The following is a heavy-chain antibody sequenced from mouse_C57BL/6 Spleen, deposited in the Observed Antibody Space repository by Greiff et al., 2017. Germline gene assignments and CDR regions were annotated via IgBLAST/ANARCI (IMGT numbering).Heavy chain of an antibody. CDR3: ARHQRLPHYYAMDY. CDR2: IWSDGST. CDR1: GFSLTSYG. J-gene: IGHJ4*01. V-gene: IGHV2-6-1*01. Sequence: VQLQQSGPGLVAPSQSLSITCTVSGFSLTSYGVHWVRQPPGKGLEWLVVIWSDGSTTYNSALKSRLSISKDNSKSQVFLKMNSLQTDDTAMYYCARHQRLPHYYAMDYWGQGTSVTVSS.